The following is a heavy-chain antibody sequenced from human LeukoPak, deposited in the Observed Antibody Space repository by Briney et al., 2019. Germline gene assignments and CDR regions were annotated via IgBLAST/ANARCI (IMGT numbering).Heavy chain of an antibody. J-gene: IGHJ4*02. CDR3: ARRIGGNGGLDY. Sequence: PSETLSLTCTVSGVSINSGDYYWSWIRQPPGKGLEWIGYISYNGRTFYNPSLNSRVTISLDTSKNHFSLKLTSVTAADTAVYHCARRIGGNGGLDYWGQGTLVTVSS. D-gene: IGHD4-23*01. V-gene: IGHV4-30-4*08. CDR2: ISYNGRT. CDR1: GVSINSGDYY.